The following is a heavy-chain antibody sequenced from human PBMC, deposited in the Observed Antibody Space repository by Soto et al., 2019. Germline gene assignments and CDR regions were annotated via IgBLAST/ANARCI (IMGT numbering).Heavy chain of an antibody. CDR1: GGTFSSYT. CDR2: IIPILGIA. Sequence: QVQLVQSGAEVKKPGSSVKVSCKASGGTFSSYTISWVRQAPGQGLEWMGRIIPILGIANYAQKFQGRVTITADKCTSTAYMELSSLRSEDTAVYYCASGEVEAGSTDYWGQGTLVTVSS. D-gene: IGHD1-26*01. V-gene: IGHV1-69*02. J-gene: IGHJ4*02. CDR3: ASGEVEAGSTDY.